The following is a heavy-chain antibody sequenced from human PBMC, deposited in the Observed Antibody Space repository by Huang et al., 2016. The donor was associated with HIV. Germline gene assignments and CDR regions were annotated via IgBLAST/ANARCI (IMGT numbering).Heavy chain of an antibody. J-gene: IGHJ4*02. CDR2: ISGSGGIT. V-gene: IGHV3-23*01. CDR1: GFTFSSYA. Sequence: EVQLLESGGGLVQPGGSLRLSCAASGFTFSSYAMTWVRQAPGKGLEWCSAISGSGGITAYADSVKGRFTISRDNSKNTLYLQMNSLRAEDTAVYYCAKRAGCSGGSCYSGMDYWGQGTLVTVSS. D-gene: IGHD2-15*01. CDR3: AKRAGCSGGSCYSGMDY.